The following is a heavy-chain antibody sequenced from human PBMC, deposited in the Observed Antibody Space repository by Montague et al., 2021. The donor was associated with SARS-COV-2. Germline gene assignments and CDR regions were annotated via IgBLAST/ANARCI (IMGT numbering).Heavy chain of an antibody. CDR2: INYGGST. Sequence: SETLSLTYAVYGGSLSDYHWTWIRQYPREGLEWIGQINYGGSTKYNPSLKSRVTISIDTSKNQFSLKLTSVTAADTAVYYCARGAPGYWGQGTLVTVSS. CDR1: GGSLSDYH. V-gene: IGHV4-34*01. CDR3: ARGAPGY. J-gene: IGHJ4*02. D-gene: IGHD1-1*01.